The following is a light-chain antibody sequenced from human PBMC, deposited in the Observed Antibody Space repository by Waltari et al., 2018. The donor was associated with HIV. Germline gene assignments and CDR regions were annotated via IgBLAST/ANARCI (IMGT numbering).Light chain of an antibody. Sequence: QVVLTQPPSASASLGASVRLTCTLSSGHTNYVLAWHPQQPEKGPRFLMKLNSDGRHSKGDGVPDRFSGSSSGAERYLIISSLQSEDAADYFCQTWRTGLQVFGGGTRLTVL. J-gene: IGLJ3*02. CDR2: LNSDGRH. CDR3: QTWRTGLQV. V-gene: IGLV4-69*02. CDR1: SGHTNYV.